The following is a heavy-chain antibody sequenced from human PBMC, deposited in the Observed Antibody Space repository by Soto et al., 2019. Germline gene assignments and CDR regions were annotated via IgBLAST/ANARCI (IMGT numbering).Heavy chain of an antibody. Sequence: GESLKISCAASGFTFSSYAMHWVRQAPGKGLEWVAVISYDGSNKYYADSVKGRFTISRDNSKNTLYLQMNSLRAEDTAVYYCARDNAQFADFWSGYYDYWGQGTLVTVSS. CDR3: ARDNAQFADFWSGYYDY. D-gene: IGHD3-3*01. CDR1: GFTFSSYA. V-gene: IGHV3-30-3*01. J-gene: IGHJ4*02. CDR2: ISYDGSNK.